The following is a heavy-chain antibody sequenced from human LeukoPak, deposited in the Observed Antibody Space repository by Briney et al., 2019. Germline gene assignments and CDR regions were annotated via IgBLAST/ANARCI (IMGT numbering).Heavy chain of an antibody. D-gene: IGHD6-19*01. Sequence: VASVKVSCKASGYTFTSYDINWVRQATGQGLEWMGWMNPNSGNTGYAQKFQGRVTMTRNTSISTAYMELSSLRSEDTAVYYCARDEGQWLVPGFDPWGQGTLVTVSS. V-gene: IGHV1-8*01. J-gene: IGHJ5*02. CDR2: MNPNSGNT. CDR3: ARDEGQWLVPGFDP. CDR1: GYTFTSYD.